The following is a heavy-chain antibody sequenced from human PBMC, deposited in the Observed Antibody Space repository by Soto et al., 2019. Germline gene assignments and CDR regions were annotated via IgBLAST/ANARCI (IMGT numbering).Heavy chain of an antibody. D-gene: IGHD6-6*01. CDR1: GFTFSSYG. CDR3: AKDLRGSSSSGYYYGMDV. V-gene: IGHV3-30*18. J-gene: IGHJ6*02. Sequence: PGGSLRLSCAASGFTFSSYGMHWVRQAPGKGLEWVAVISYDGSNKYYADSVKGRFTISRDNSKNTLYLQMNSLRAEDTAVYYCAKDLRGSSSSGYYYGMDVWGQGTTVTVSS. CDR2: ISYDGSNK.